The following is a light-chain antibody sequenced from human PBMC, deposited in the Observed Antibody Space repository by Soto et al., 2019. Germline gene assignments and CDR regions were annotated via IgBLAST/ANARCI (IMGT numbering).Light chain of an antibody. J-gene: IGKJ1*01. Sequence: AIQMTQSPSSLSASVGDRVTITCRASQGIRDDLAWYQQKPGKAPKLLIYAASSLQSGVPSRFSGSGSGTDFTITISSLQPEDFATYYCLQDYIYPWTFGQGTKVEIK. V-gene: IGKV1-6*01. CDR1: QGIRDD. CDR3: LQDYIYPWT. CDR2: AAS.